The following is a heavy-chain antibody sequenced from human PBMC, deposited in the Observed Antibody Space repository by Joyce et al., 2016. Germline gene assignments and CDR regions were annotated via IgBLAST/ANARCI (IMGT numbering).Heavy chain of an antibody. CDR3: AAAPDYYDSSGYYYSAFDI. Sequence: QMQLVQSGPEVKKPGTSVKVSCKASGFTFTSSAMQWVRQARGQRLEWIGWMVVGSGNTNYAQKFQERFTITRDMSTSTAYMELSSLRSEDTAVYYCAAAPDYYDSSGYYYSAFDIWGQGTMVTVSS. CDR1: GFTFTSSA. CDR2: MVVGSGNT. D-gene: IGHD3-22*01. J-gene: IGHJ3*02. V-gene: IGHV1-58*02.